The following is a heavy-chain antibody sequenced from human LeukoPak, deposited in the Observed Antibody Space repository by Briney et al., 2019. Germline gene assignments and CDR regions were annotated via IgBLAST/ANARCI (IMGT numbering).Heavy chain of an antibody. CDR2: INPNSGGT. J-gene: IGHJ3*02. Sequence: ASVKVSCKASGYTFTSYGITWVRQAPGQGLEWMGWINPNSGGTNYAQKFQGRVTMTRDTSISTAYMELSRLRSDDTAVYYCARVGITLGYCSGGSCSGAFDIWGQGTMVTVSS. V-gene: IGHV1-2*02. D-gene: IGHD2-15*01. CDR1: GYTFTSYG. CDR3: ARVGITLGYCSGGSCSGAFDI.